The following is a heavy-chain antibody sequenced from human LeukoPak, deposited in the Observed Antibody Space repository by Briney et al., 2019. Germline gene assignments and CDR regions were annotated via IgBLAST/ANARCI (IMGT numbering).Heavy chain of an antibody. CDR3: VKDLRLVISVAGTPRDAFDI. CDR1: GFSFSSYA. J-gene: IGHJ3*02. CDR2: ISGSGATT. Sequence: GGSLRLSCAASGFSFSSYAMSWVRQAPGKGLEWVSFISGSGATTYYADSVKGRFTISRDNSPNTVYLQMNNLTDEDTAVYYCVKDLRLVISVAGTPRDAFDIWGQGTVVTVSS. V-gene: IGHV3-23*01. D-gene: IGHD6-19*01.